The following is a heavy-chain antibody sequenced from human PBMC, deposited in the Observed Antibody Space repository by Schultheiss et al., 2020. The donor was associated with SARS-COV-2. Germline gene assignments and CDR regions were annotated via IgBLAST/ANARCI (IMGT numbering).Heavy chain of an antibody. J-gene: IGHJ5*02. CDR1: GGSFSGYY. Sequence: LTCAVYGGSFSGYYWSWIRQPPGKGLEWVGRIKSKTDGGTTDYAAPVKGRFTISRDDSKNTLYLQMNSLKTEDTAVYYCARDCLIVVVVAATLRFPGWFDPWGQGTLVTVSS. CDR2: IKSKTDGGTT. V-gene: IGHV3-15*01. D-gene: IGHD2-15*01. CDR3: ARDCLIVVVVAATLRFPGWFDP.